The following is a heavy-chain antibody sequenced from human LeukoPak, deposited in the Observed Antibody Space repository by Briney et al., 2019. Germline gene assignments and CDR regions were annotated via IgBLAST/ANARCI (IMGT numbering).Heavy chain of an antibody. D-gene: IGHD6-19*01. CDR2: IFYSGST. J-gene: IGHJ5*02. V-gene: IGHV4-39*01. Sequence: SETLSLTCTVSSGSISTSNYYWGWVRQPPGKALEWIGNIFYSGSTYYSPSLKSRVTISLDTSKNQFSLKLSSVTAADTAVYYCARHMGSGWTFNWFDPWGQGTLVTVSS. CDR1: SGSISTSNYY. CDR3: ARHMGSGWTFNWFDP.